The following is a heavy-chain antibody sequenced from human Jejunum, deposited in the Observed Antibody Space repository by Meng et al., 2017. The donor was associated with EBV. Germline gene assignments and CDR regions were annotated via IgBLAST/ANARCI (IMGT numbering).Heavy chain of an antibody. CDR1: GFTFSRYW. Sequence: EVQLVGAGGALVQPGGSLVLSCATSGFTFSRYWMHWVRQTPGKGLVWVSRTNEYGTTTTYADSVKGRFTISRDNAKNTLYLQMNSLRAEDTAVYYCSRDLAGSDDYWGQGTLVTVSS. J-gene: IGHJ4*02. D-gene: IGHD1-14*01. CDR3: SRDLAGSDDY. V-gene: IGHV3-74*01. CDR2: TNEYGTTT.